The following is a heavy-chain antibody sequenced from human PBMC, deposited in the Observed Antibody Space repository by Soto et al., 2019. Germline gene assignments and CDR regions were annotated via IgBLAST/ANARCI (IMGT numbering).Heavy chain of an antibody. CDR3: AIASTVTTAAKFSS. CDR2: ISYSGNT. Sequence: PSETLSLTCTVSGGSISSDAYYWSWIRQPPGKGLEWIGYISYSGNTYYNPSLQSRVAISVDTSKNQFSLKMISVTAADTAVYYFAIASTVTTAAKFSSWAQGALVTVSS. D-gene: IGHD4-17*01. CDR1: GGSISSDAYY. V-gene: IGHV4-30-4*01. J-gene: IGHJ4*02.